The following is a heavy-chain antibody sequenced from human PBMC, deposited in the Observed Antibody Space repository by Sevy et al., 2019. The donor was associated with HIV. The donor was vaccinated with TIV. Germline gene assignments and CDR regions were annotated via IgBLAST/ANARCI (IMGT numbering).Heavy chain of an antibody. V-gene: IGHV3-30-3*01. Sequence: GGSLRLSCAASGFTFRTYAFHWVRQTPGRGLEWIGLISSNGVNAFYANSVRGRFTISRDNSMNTLYLQMTSLTPDDTAVYYCARGPEWELTSFLSHWSQGTLVTVSS. CDR2: ISSNGVNA. J-gene: IGHJ4*02. D-gene: IGHD1-26*01. CDR1: GFTFRTYA. CDR3: ARGPEWELTSFLSH.